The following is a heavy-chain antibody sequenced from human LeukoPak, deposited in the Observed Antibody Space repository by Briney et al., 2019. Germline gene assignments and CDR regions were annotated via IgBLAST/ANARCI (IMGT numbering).Heavy chain of an antibody. J-gene: IGHJ3*02. D-gene: IGHD3-3*01. CDR1: GFTFDDYT. CDR2: ISWDGGST. CDR3: ARPLRFLEWLWGAFDI. Sequence: GGSLRLSCAASGFTFDDYTMHWVRQAPGKGLEWVSLISWDGGSTYYADSVKGRFTISRDNSKNSLYLQMNRLRAEDTAVYYCARPLRFLEWLWGAFDIWGQGTMVTVSS. V-gene: IGHV3-43*01.